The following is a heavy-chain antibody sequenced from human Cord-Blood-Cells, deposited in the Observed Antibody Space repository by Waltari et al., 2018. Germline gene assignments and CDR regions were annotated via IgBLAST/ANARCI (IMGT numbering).Heavy chain of an antibody. D-gene: IGHD1-1*01. V-gene: IGHV1-2*02. Sequence: QVQLVQSGAEVKKPGASVKVSCTASGYTFTGYYMPWVRQAPGQGLEWMGWINPNSGGTKYAQKFQGRVTMTRDTSISTAYMELSRLRSDDTAVYYCARFPVYWNDDAFDIWGQGTMVTVSS. CDR1: GYTFTGYY. CDR2: INPNSGGT. J-gene: IGHJ3*02. CDR3: ARFPVYWNDDAFDI.